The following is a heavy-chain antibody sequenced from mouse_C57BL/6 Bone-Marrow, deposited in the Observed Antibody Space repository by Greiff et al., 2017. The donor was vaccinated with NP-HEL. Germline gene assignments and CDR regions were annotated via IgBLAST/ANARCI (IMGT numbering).Heavy chain of an antibody. CDR3: TGYYGSSYWYFDV. V-gene: IGHV5-9-1*02. J-gene: IGHJ1*03. CDR2: ISSGGDYI. CDR1: GFTFSSYA. Sequence: EVHLVESGEGLVKPGGSLKLSCAASGFTFSSYAMSWVRQTPEKRLEWVAYISSGGDYIYYADTVKGRFTISRDNARNTLYLQMSSLKSEDTAMYYCTGYYGSSYWYFDVWGTGTTVTVSS. D-gene: IGHD1-1*01.